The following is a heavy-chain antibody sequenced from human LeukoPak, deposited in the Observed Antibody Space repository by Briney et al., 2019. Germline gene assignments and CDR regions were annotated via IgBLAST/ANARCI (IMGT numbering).Heavy chain of an antibody. D-gene: IGHD3-22*01. CDR2: IRSNSDGGTI. Sequence: GGSLRLSCATSGFTFSNAWMNWVSQAPGKGLEWVGRIRSNSDGGTIDYAAPVKGRFTLSRDDSKTTLYLQMNSLQTEDTAVYYCATDFYDSTWGQGTLVTVSS. CDR1: GFTFSNAW. J-gene: IGHJ5*02. V-gene: IGHV3-15*07. CDR3: ATDFYDST.